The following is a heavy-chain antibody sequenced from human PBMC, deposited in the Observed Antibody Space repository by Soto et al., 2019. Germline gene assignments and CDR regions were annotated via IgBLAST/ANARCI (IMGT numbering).Heavy chain of an antibody. J-gene: IGHJ3*02. V-gene: IGHV3-7*04. CDR1: GFTFSTTG. Sequence: PGGSLRLSCAASGFTFSTTGMNWVRQAPGKGLEWVANIKPDGSEKWYVDSVKGRFTISRDNAKNSLYLQMNSLRAEDTAVYYCARGDYYDSSGPFSDAFDIWGQGTMVTVSS. D-gene: IGHD3-22*01. CDR2: IKPDGSEK. CDR3: ARGDYYDSSGPFSDAFDI.